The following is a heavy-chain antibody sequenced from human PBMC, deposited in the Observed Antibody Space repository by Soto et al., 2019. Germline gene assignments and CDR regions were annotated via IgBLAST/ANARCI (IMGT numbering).Heavy chain of an antibody. V-gene: IGHV4-4*02. Sequence: PSETLSLTCAVSADSINSSHWWSWVRQPPGKGLEWIGQISHSGSTNYNPSLTSRVTISVDKSKNHFSLKLTSVTAADTAVYYCAARHFWSGPWPHTLLDYWGHATHVTVSS. CDR3: AARHFWSGPWPHTLLDY. D-gene: IGHD3-3*02. J-gene: IGHJ4*01. CDR2: ISHSGST. CDR1: ADSINSSHW.